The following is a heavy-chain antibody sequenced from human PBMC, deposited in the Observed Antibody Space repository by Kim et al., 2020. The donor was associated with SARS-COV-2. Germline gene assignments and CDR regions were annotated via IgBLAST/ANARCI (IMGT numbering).Heavy chain of an antibody. CDR3: TTERIQLWLRRSNYFDY. Sequence: GGSLRLSCAASGFTFSNAWMSWVRQAPGKGLEWVGRIKSKTDGGTTDYAAPVKGRFTISRDDSKNTLYLQMNSLKTEDTAVYYCTTERIQLWLRRSNYFDYWGQGTLVTVSS. CDR1: GFTFSNAW. D-gene: IGHD5-18*01. J-gene: IGHJ4*02. CDR2: IKSKTDGGTT. V-gene: IGHV3-15*01.